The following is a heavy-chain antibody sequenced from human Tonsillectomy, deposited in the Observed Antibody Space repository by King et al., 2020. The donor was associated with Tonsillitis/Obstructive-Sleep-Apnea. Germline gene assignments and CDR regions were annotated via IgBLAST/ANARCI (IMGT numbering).Heavy chain of an antibody. V-gene: IGHV1-18*01. CDR3: ARDSMSHYFDSSAYYTLDY. CDR2: ISAYNGHT. D-gene: IGHD3-22*01. Sequence: VQLVESGAEVKKPGASVKVSCKASGYTFTNYGISWVRQAPGQGLEWMGWISAYNGHTNYAQKLQGRLTMSTDTSTSTAYMELRSLRSDDTAVYYCARDSMSHYFDSSAYYTLDYWGQGTLVTVSS. CDR1: GYTFTNYG. J-gene: IGHJ4*02.